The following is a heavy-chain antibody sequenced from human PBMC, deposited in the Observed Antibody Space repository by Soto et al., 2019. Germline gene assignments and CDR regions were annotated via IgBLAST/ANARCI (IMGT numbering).Heavy chain of an antibody. V-gene: IGHV1-69*02. Sequence: QVQLVQSGAEVKKPGSSVKVSCKASGGTFSSYIISWVRQAPGQGLEWMGRVIPILGIANYAQKCQGRVTITADKSTSTAYMELRSLRSADTAVYYCARFPQTAIVGAAYFDYWGQGTLVTVSS. CDR1: GGTFSSYI. J-gene: IGHJ4*02. CDR2: VIPILGIA. CDR3: ARFPQTAIVGAAYFDY. D-gene: IGHD1-26*01.